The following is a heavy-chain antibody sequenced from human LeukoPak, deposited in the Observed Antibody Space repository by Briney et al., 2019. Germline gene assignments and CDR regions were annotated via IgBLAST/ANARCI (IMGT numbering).Heavy chain of an antibody. CDR1: GFTFSTAW. Sequence: GGSLRLSCAASGFTFSTAWMNWVRQAPGKGLEWVVLITNKRDGGTTTYAAPVKDRFVISRDDSKNTLYLQLNSLKTDDTAVYYCTTGYSNTWHDHYWGQGTLVTVSS. CDR2: ITNKRDGGTT. CDR3: TTGYSNTWHDHY. D-gene: IGHD6-13*01. J-gene: IGHJ4*02. V-gene: IGHV3-15*01.